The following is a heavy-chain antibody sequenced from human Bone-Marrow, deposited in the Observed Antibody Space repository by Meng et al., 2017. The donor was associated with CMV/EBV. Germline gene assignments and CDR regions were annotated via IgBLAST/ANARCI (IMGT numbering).Heavy chain of an antibody. J-gene: IGHJ5*02. CDR2: INPNSGGT. D-gene: IGHD6-6*01. CDR1: GYTFTGYY. Sequence: GESLKISCKASGYTFTGYYMHWVRQAPGQGLEWMGWINPNSGGTNYAQKFQGRVTMTRDTSISTAYMELSRLRSDDTAVYYCARDHSTSSSLSNWFDPWGQGTLVTVSS. CDR3: ARDHSTSSSLSNWFDP. V-gene: IGHV1-2*02.